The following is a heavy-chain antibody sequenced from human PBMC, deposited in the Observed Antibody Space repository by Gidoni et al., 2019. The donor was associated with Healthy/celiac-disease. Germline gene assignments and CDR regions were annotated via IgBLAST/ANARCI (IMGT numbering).Heavy chain of an antibody. D-gene: IGHD3-3*01. Sequence: QVQLQESCPGLVKPSQTLSLTCTVSGGSIRSGDYYWSWIRQPPGKGLEWIGYIYYSGSTYYNPSLKSRVTISVDTSKNQFSLKLSSVTAADTAVYYCARESEWLPGGWFDPWGQGTLVTVSS. V-gene: IGHV4-30-4*01. CDR3: ARESEWLPGGWFDP. CDR1: GGSIRSGDYY. CDR2: IYYSGST. J-gene: IGHJ5*02.